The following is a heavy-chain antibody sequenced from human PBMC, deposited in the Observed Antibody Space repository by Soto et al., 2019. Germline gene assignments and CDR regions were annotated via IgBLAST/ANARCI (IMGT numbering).Heavy chain of an antibody. Sequence: SETLSLXCTVSGGSISSYYWSWIRQPPGKGLEWIGYIYYSGSTNYNPSLKSRVTISVDTSKNQFSLKLSSVTAADTAVYYCARRYGTTFDYWGQGTLVTVSS. CDR1: GGSISSYY. J-gene: IGHJ4*02. V-gene: IGHV4-59*01. CDR3: ARRYGTTFDY. CDR2: IYYSGST. D-gene: IGHD1-7*01.